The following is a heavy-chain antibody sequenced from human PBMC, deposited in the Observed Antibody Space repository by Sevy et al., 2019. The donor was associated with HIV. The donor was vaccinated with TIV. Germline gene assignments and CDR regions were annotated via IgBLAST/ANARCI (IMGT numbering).Heavy chain of an antibody. D-gene: IGHD3-22*01. V-gene: IGHV3-23*01. CDR3: AKGGGGHYDPDEIGYYFYDYNMDV. CDR1: GFSFDSYG. J-gene: IGHJ6*03. Sequence: GGSLRLSCAVSGFSFDSYGMTWVRQAPGKGLEWVSGISGSGTRTYYADSVKGRFSISRDNSKNRLYLQMNSLRSEDKALYYCAKGGGGHYDPDEIGYYFYDYNMDVWGKGTTVTVSS. CDR2: ISGSGTRT.